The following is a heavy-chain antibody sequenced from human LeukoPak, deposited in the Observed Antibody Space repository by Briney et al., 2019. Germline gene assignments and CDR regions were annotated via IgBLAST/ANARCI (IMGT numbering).Heavy chain of an antibody. D-gene: IGHD3-3*01. J-gene: IGHJ4*02. CDR3: ARDLYYDFWSAASSGYFDY. V-gene: IGHV1-2*02. CDR2: INPNSGGT. Sequence: ASVEVSCKASGYTFTGYYMHWVRQAPGQGLEWMGWINPNSGGTNYAQKFQGRVTMTRDTSISTAYMELSRLRSDDTAVYYCARDLYYDFWSAASSGYFDYWGQGTLVTVSS. CDR1: GYTFTGYY.